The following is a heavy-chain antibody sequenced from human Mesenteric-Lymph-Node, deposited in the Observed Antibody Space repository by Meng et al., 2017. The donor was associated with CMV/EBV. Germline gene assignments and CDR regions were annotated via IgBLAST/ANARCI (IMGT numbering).Heavy chain of an antibody. CDR3: AKGGGARVVVPAAKPLDY. Sequence: GESLKISCAASGFIVSSNYMSWVRQAPGKGLEWVSVIYSGGSSTYYADSVKGRFTISRDNSKNTLYLQMNSLRAEDTAVYYCAKGGGARVVVPAAKPLDYWGQGTLVTVSS. CDR1: GFIVSSNY. J-gene: IGHJ4*02. CDR2: IYSGGSST. D-gene: IGHD2-2*01. V-gene: IGHV3-23*03.